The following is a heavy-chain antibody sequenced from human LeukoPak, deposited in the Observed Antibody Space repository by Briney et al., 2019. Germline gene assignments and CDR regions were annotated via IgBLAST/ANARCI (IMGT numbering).Heavy chain of an antibody. V-gene: IGHV3-48*03. Sequence: PGGSLRLSCAASGFTFSSYEMNWVRQAPGKGLEWVSYISSGGDTIHYTDSVKGRFTISRDNAKNSLFLQMDSLRAEDTAVYYCAKWLLPYDTFDIWGQGTMVTVSS. J-gene: IGHJ3*02. CDR2: ISSGGDTI. CDR1: GFTFSSYE. D-gene: IGHD3-22*01. CDR3: AKWLLPYDTFDI.